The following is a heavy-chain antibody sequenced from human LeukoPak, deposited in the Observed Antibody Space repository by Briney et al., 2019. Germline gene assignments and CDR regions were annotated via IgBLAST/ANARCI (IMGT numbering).Heavy chain of an antibody. Sequence: KSGGSLRLSCAASGFTFSSYSMNRVRQAPGKGLEWVSSISSSSSYIYYADSVKGRFTISRDNAKNSLYLQMNSLRAEDTAVYYCASSSIAAAEGPPIDYWGQGTLVTVSS. J-gene: IGHJ4*02. CDR3: ASSSIAAAEGPPIDY. D-gene: IGHD6-13*01. CDR2: ISSSSSYI. V-gene: IGHV3-21*01. CDR1: GFTFSSYS.